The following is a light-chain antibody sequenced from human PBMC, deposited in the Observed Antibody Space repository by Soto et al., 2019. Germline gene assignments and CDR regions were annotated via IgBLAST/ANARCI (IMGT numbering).Light chain of an antibody. V-gene: IGLV2-14*01. CDR3: ISYTSDDVRYV. CDR2: EVS. Sequence: QSVLTQPASVSGTPGQSITISCTGSNSDVGIYDFVSWYQHHPGRAPKLIVSEVSHRPSGVSNRFSGSKSGNTASLTISGLQSGDEADYYCISYTSDDVRYVFGTGTKVTV. CDR1: NSDVGIYDF. J-gene: IGLJ1*01.